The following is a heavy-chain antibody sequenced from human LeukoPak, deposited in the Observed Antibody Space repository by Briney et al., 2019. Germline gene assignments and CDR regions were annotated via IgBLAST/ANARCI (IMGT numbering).Heavy chain of an antibody. Sequence: SETLFLTCTVSGGSISSYYWSWIRQPPGKGLEWIGYIYYSGSTNYNPSLKSRVTISVDTSKNQFSLKLSSVTAADTAVYYCARSKGGANDYWGQGALVTVSS. V-gene: IGHV4-59*01. J-gene: IGHJ4*02. D-gene: IGHD1-26*01. CDR1: GGSISSYY. CDR3: ARSKGGANDY. CDR2: IYYSGST.